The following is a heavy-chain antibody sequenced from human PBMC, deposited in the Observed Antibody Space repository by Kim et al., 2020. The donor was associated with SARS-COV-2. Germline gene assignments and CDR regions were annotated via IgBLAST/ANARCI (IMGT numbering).Heavy chain of an antibody. CDR3: ARFSEEYYYDSSGYHF. J-gene: IGHJ4*01. CDR1: GGSISSSSYY. D-gene: IGHD3-22*01. Sequence: SETLSLTYTVSGGSISSSSYYWGWIRQPPGKGLEWIGSIYYSGSTYYNPSLKSRVTISVDTSKNQFSLKLSSVTAADTAVYYCARFSEEYYYDSSGYHF. CDR2: IYYSGST. V-gene: IGHV4-39*01.